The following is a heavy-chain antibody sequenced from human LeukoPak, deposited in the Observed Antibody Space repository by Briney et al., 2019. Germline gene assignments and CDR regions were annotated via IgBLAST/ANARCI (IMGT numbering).Heavy chain of an antibody. Sequence: PGGSLRLSCAASGFTFSSYSMNWVRQAPGKGLEWVSYINIISSEIYYGDSVKGRFTISTDNAKNSVYLQMNSLRAEDTAVYYCAKDSDVGVGGDFQHWGQGTLVTVSS. CDR3: AKDSDVGVGGDFQH. CDR1: GFTFSSYS. V-gene: IGHV3-48*01. CDR2: INIISSEI. J-gene: IGHJ1*01. D-gene: IGHD1-26*01.